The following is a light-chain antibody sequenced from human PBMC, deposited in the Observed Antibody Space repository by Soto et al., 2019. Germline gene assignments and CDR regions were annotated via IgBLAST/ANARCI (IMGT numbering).Light chain of an antibody. J-gene: IGLJ3*02. CDR2: DVT. V-gene: IGLV2-14*03. CDR1: SSDVGGYDH. CDR3: SSYTNKDTPL. Sequence: QSALTQPGSVSGSPGQSITISCTGTSSDVGGYDHVSWYQQHPGKAPKLIIYDVTVRPSGISPRFSGSKSDNTASLAVSGLQPEDEADYYCSSYTNKDTPLFGGGTKLTVL.